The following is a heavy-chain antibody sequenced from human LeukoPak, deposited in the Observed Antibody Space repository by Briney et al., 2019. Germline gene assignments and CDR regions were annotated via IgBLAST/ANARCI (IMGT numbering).Heavy chain of an antibody. Sequence: GGSLRLSCVASGFTFSSFAMAWVRQAPGKGLEWVSAISGSGVTTHYADSVKGRFTISRDNSKNTLYLQMNSLRAEDTAVYYCARDAIAGYSSSFDYWGQGTLVTVSS. J-gene: IGHJ4*02. CDR3: ARDAIAGYSSSFDY. CDR1: GFTFSSFA. D-gene: IGHD6-13*01. V-gene: IGHV3-23*01. CDR2: ISGSGVTT.